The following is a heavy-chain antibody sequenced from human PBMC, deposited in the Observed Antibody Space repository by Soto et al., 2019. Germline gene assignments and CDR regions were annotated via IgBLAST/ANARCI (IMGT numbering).Heavy chain of an antibody. Sequence: GGSLRLSCAASGFTFSSYGMHWVRQAPGKGLEWVAVISYDGSNKYYADSVKGRFTISRDNSKNTLYLQMNSLRAEDTAVYYCAKDSTVLHDFWSGYRYYWGQGTLVTVSS. D-gene: IGHD3-3*01. J-gene: IGHJ4*02. V-gene: IGHV3-30*18. CDR3: AKDSTVLHDFWSGYRYY. CDR1: GFTFSSYG. CDR2: ISYDGSNK.